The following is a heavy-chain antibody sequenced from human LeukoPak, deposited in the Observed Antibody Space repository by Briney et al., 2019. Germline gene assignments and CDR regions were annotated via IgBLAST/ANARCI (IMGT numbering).Heavy chain of an antibody. D-gene: IGHD1-26*01. CDR3: AKDIGIVGATGAFDI. J-gene: IGHJ3*02. CDR2: ISWNSGSI. CDR1: GFTFDDYA. V-gene: IGHV3-9*01. Sequence: SLRLSRAASGFTFDDYAMHWVRQAPGKGLEWVSGISWNSGSIGYADSVKGRFTISRDNAKNSLYLQMNSLRAEDTALYYCAKDIGIVGATGAFDIWGQGTMVTVSS.